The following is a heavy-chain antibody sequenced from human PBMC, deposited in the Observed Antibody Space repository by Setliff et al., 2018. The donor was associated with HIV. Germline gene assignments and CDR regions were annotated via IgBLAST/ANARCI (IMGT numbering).Heavy chain of an antibody. J-gene: IGHJ6*03. CDR2: IYSSGNT. Sequence: SETLSLTCTVSGGSISSYYRGWIRQPPGKGLEWIGNIYSSGNTYYNPSLKSRLTMSVDTSKNQFSLKLSSVTAADTAVYYCARDRYTWNYGKNYMDVWGKGTTVTVSS. D-gene: IGHD1-7*01. CDR1: GGSISSYY. CDR3: ARDRYTWNYGKNYMDV. V-gene: IGHV4-59*04.